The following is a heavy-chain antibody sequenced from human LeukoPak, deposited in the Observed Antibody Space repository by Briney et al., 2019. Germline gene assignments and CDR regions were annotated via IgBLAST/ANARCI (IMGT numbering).Heavy chain of an antibody. CDR1: GFSFDDYG. V-gene: IGHV3-20*04. Sequence: GGSLRLSCAASGFSFDDYGLTWVRQAPGKGLGWISGINWNGDSTDYADSVKGRFTISRDNAKNSLYLQMNSLRAEDTALYYCARDLRVVITGSFDSWGRGTLVTVSS. J-gene: IGHJ4*02. CDR2: INWNGDST. CDR3: ARDLRVVITGSFDS. D-gene: IGHD3-22*01.